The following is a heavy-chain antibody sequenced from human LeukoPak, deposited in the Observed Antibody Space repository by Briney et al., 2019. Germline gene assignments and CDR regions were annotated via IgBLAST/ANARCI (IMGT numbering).Heavy chain of an antibody. J-gene: IGHJ6*02. CDR2: IKQDGSEK. CDR1: GFTFSSYW. Sequence: GGALRLSCAASGFTFSSYWMRWVRQAPGKGLEWVANIKQDGSEKYYVDSVKGRFTISRDNAKNSLYLQMNSLRAEDTAVYNCARIPTPRYYYYGMDVWGQGTTVTVSS. D-gene: IGHD2-2*02. V-gene: IGHV3-7*01. CDR3: ARIPTPRYYYYGMDV.